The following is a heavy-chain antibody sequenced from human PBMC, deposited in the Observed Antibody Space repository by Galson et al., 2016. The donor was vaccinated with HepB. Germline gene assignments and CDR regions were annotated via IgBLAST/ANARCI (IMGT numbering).Heavy chain of an antibody. V-gene: IGHV3-23*01. D-gene: IGHD5-18*01. CDR1: GFTFSNYA. CDR3: AKRPEYSYSLNWFDP. CDR2: ISGSGGST. Sequence: SLRLSCAASGFTFSNYAMNWVRQAPGKGLEWVSVISGSGGSTYYADSVKGRFTISRDNNNNTLSLLMNNLRAEDTAVYYCAKRPEYSYSLNWFDPWGQGTLVTVSS. J-gene: IGHJ5*02.